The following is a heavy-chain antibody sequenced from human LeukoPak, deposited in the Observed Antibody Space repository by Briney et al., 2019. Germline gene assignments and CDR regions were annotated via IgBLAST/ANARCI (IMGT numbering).Heavy chain of an antibody. D-gene: IGHD6-19*01. Sequence: SETLSLTCTVSGGSISGYYWSWIRQPPGKGLEWIGEINHSGSTNYNPSLKSRVTISVDTSKNQFSLKLSSVTAADTAVYYCARAYSSGWYPKNSVFRDYWGQGTLVTVSS. CDR3: ARAYSSGWYPKNSVFRDY. CDR1: GGSISGYY. V-gene: IGHV4-34*01. J-gene: IGHJ4*02. CDR2: INHSGST.